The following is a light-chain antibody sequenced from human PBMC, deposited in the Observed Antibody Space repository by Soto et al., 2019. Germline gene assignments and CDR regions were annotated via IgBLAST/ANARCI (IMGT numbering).Light chain of an antibody. CDR2: DVN. Sequence: QSALTQPASVSGSPGQSIAISCTGTNSDVGSYNYVSWYQQHPGKAPKLMIYDVNSRPSGVSDRFSGSKSGNTASLSISWLHTEDEADYYCSSYTSSSPLVFGGGTQLTVL. J-gene: IGLJ3*02. CDR1: NSDVGSYNY. CDR3: SSYTSSSPLV. V-gene: IGLV2-14*01.